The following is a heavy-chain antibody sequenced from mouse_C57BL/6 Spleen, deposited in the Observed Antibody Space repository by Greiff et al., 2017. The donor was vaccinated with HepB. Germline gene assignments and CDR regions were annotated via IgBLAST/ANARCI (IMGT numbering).Heavy chain of an antibody. CDR3: ARDYYGSSDY. CDR2: ISSGSSTI. Sequence: EVQRVESGGGLVKPGGSLKLSCAASGFTFSDYGMHWVRQAPETGLEWVAYISSGSSTIYYADTVKGRFTISRDNAKNTLFLQMTSLSSEDTAMYYCARDYYGSSDYWGQGTTLTVSS. CDR1: GFTFSDYG. V-gene: IGHV5-17*01. D-gene: IGHD1-1*01. J-gene: IGHJ2*01.